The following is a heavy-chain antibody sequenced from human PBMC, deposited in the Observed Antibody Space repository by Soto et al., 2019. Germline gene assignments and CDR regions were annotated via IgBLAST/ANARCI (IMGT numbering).Heavy chain of an antibody. Sequence: QVQLQESGPGLVKPSETLSLTCTVPGGSISSYYWSWIRQPPGKGLEWIGYISYSGSTNYNPSLKSRVTISVDTSKNQFSLKVGSVTAADTAVYYCVRDCYASSCFDYWGQGILVTVSS. CDR3: VRDCYASSCFDY. D-gene: IGHD6-13*01. CDR2: ISYSGST. CDR1: GGSISSYY. J-gene: IGHJ4*02. V-gene: IGHV4-59*01.